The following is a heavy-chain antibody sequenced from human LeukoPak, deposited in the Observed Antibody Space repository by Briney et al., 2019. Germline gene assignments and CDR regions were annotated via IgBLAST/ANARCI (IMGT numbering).Heavy chain of an antibody. CDR2: TYYRSKWYN. Sequence: SQTLSLTCAISGDSVSRNSATWNWIRQSPSRGLEWLGRTYYRSKWYNDYAVSVKSRISISPDTSKNQFPLKLSSVTAADTAVYYCATSSRTYGSGSYSRFDYWGQGTLVTVSS. V-gene: IGHV6-1*01. CDR3: ATSSRTYGSGSYSRFDY. CDR1: GDSVSRNSAT. J-gene: IGHJ4*02. D-gene: IGHD3-10*01.